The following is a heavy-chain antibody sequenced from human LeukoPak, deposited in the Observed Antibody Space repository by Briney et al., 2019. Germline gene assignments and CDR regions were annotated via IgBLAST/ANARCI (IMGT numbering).Heavy chain of an antibody. CDR1: GFTFKNYA. D-gene: IGHD2-21*02. V-gene: IGHV3-23*01. CDR2: ISGSGDNT. Sequence: LAGGSLRLSCAASGFTFKNYAMTWVRQAPGKGLEWVSGISGSGDNTYYADSDSVKGRFTISRDNPKNTLYLQMNSLGAEDTAIYYCTKCMTASGTCFSASWGQGTLVTVSS. CDR3: TKCMTASGTCFSAS. J-gene: IGHJ5*02.